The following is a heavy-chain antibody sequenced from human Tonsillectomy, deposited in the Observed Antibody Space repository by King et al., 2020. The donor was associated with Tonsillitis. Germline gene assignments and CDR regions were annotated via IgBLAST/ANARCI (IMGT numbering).Heavy chain of an antibody. D-gene: IGHD1-26*01. Sequence: VQLVQSGAEVRKPGASVSVSFKASGDTVGGHHVHWGRQAPGQGLDWMGWINPDSGDTIFASKSLGRVTMTVTKDTSISTAYLGLNSLKPDDTAVYYCATFASASGISEGSPYRHFRHWGQGTLVTVSS. V-gene: IGHV1-2*07. CDR1: GDTVGGHH. CDR2: INPDSGDT. J-gene: IGHJ1*01. CDR3: ATFASASGISEGSPYRHFRH.